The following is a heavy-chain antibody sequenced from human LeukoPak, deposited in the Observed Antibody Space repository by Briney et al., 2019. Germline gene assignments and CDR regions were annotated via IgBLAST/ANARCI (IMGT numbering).Heavy chain of an antibody. Sequence: GASLKVSCKASGYTFTSYYMHWVRQAPGQGLEWMGIINPSGGSTSYAQKFQGRVTMTRDTSTSTVYMELSSLRSEDTAVYYCARDLLWEAVSRDQYYYYGMDVWGQGTTVTVSS. CDR2: INPSGGST. J-gene: IGHJ6*02. V-gene: IGHV1-46*01. D-gene: IGHD2/OR15-2a*01. CDR3: ARDLLWEAVSRDQYYYYGMDV. CDR1: GYTFTSYY.